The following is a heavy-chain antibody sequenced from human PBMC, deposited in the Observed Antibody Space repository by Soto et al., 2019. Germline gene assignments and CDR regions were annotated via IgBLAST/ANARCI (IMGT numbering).Heavy chain of an antibody. J-gene: IGHJ4*02. CDR3: ARDIVPRAGTVGHYFDY. CDR2: INPSGGST. CDR1: GYTFTSYY. V-gene: IGHV1-46*01. D-gene: IGHD6-19*01. Sequence: QVQLVQSGAEVKKPGASVKVSCKASGYTFTSYYMHWVRQAPGQGLEWMGIINPSGGSTSYAQKFQGRVTMTRDTSTSTVYMELSSLRSEDTAVYYCARDIVPRAGTVGHYFDYWGQGTLVTVSS.